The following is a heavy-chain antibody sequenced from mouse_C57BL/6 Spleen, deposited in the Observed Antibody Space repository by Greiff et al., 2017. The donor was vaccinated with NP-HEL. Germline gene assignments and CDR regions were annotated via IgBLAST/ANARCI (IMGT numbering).Heavy chain of an antibody. CDR1: GYTFTSYG. CDR3: ARSSTTVVGDYLDY. Sequence: QVQLQQSGAELARPGASVKLSCKASGYTFTSYGISWVKQRPGQGLEWIGEIYPRSGNTYYNEKFKGKATLTADKSSSTAYMELRSLTSEDSAVYFGARSSTTVVGDYLDYWGQGTTLTVSS. CDR2: IYPRSGNT. V-gene: IGHV1-81*01. J-gene: IGHJ2*01. D-gene: IGHD1-1*01.